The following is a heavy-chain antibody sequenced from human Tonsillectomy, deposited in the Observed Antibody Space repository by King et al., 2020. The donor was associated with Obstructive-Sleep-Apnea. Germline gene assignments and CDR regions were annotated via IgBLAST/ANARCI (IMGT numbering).Heavy chain of an antibody. D-gene: IGHD3-10*01. V-gene: IGHV4-31*03. CDR1: GGSISSGGYY. CDR3: ARDYYGSGSYYNRRQTYGMDV. Sequence: VQLQESGPGLVKPSQTLSLTCTVSGGSISSGGYYWSWIRQHPGKGLEWIGYIYYSGSTYYNPSLKSRVTISVDTSKNQFSLKMSSVPAADTAVYYCARDYYGSGSYYNRRQTYGMDVWGQGTTVTVSS. CDR2: IYYSGST. J-gene: IGHJ6*02.